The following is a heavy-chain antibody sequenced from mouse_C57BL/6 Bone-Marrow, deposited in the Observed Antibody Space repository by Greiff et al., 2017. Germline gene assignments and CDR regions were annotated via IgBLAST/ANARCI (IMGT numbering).Heavy chain of an antibody. J-gene: IGHJ3*01. CDR3: TELGVPY. D-gene: IGHD4-1*01. CDR2: IYPGSGST. V-gene: IGHV1S22*01. Sequence: LQQPGSELVRPGASVKLSCKASGYTFTSYWMHWVKQRPGQGLEWIGNIYPGSGSTNYDEKFKSKATLTVDTSSSTAYMQLSSLTSEDSAVYYCTELGVPYWGQGTLVTVSA. CDR1: GYTFTSYW.